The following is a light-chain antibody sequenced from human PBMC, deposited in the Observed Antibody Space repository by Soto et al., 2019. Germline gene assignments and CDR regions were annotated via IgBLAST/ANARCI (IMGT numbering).Light chain of an antibody. CDR1: QSVDSSY. V-gene: IGKV3-20*01. CDR3: QQYGSSPWT. CDR2: TAS. J-gene: IGKJ1*01. Sequence: EIVLTQSPGTLSLSPGERATLSCRASQSVDSSYLAWYQQKPGQAPRLLIYTASTSATGIPDRFSGSGSGKDFTLTISILEPEDFAVYYCQQYGSSPWTFGQGTKVEI.